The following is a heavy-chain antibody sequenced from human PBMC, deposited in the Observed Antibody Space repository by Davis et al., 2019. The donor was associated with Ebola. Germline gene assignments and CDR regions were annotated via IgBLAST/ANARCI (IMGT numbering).Heavy chain of an antibody. CDR1: GGSFSGYY. D-gene: IGHD3-22*01. CDR3: ARGIAGRDY. J-gene: IGHJ4*02. Sequence: MPSETLSLTCAVYGGSFSGYYWSWIRQPPGKGLEWIGEINRSGSTNYNPSLKSRVTISVDTPKNQSSLKLSSVTAADTAVYYCARGIAGRDYWGQGTLVTVSS. CDR2: INRSGST. V-gene: IGHV4-34*01.